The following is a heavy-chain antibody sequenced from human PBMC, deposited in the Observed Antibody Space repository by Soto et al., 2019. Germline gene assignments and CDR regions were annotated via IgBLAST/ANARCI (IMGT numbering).Heavy chain of an antibody. CDR3: ARRYGYSFDY. J-gene: IGHJ4*02. CDR2: IYYSGST. V-gene: IGHV4-59*08. Sequence: QVQLQESGPGLVKPSATLSLTCTVSGGSISSYYWRWIRQPPGKGLEWIGYIYYSGSTNYNPSLKSRVTISVDTSKTQFSLKLSSVTAADAAVYYCARRYGYSFDYWGQGTLVTVSS. CDR1: GGSISSYY. D-gene: IGHD1-1*01.